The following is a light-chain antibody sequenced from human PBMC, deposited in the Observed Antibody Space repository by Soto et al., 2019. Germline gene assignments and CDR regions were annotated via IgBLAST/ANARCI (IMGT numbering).Light chain of an antibody. J-gene: IGKJ2*01. CDR3: QQYNTYS. V-gene: IGKV1-5*03. CDR1: QSLNSW. Sequence: DIQMTQSPSTLSASVGDRVSITCRASQSLNSWLAWYQQKPGKAPKLLIYKTSTLESGVPLRFSGSGSGTEFILTISNLQPDDFATYYCQQYNTYSFGQGTKLEIK. CDR2: KTS.